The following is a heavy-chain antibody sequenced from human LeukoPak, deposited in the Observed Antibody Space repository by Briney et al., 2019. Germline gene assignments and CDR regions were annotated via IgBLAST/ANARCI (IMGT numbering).Heavy chain of an antibody. J-gene: IGHJ4*02. CDR1: GGSISSGSYY. CDR2: IYTSGST. D-gene: IGHD3-22*01. CDR3: ARTGRYYDSSGYYYSNDY. Sequence: PSQTLSLTCTVSGGSISSGSYYWSWIRQPAGKGLEWIGRIYTSGSTNYNPSLKSRVTISVDTSKNQFSLKLSSVTAADTALYYCARTGRYYDSSGYYYSNDYWGQGTLVTVSS. V-gene: IGHV4-61*02.